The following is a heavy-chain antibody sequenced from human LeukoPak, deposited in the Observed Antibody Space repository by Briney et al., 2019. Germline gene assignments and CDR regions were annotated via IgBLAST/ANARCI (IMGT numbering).Heavy chain of an antibody. CDR1: GGSISSSSYY. D-gene: IGHD6-13*01. J-gene: IGHJ4*02. CDR2: IYYSGST. Sequence: SETLSLTCTVSGGSISSSSYYWGWIRQPPGKGLEWIGSIYYSGSTYYNPSLKSRVTISVDTSKNQFSLKLSSVTAADTAVYYCARVLAGSSWGGFDYWGQGTLVTVSS. CDR3: ARVLAGSSWGGFDY. V-gene: IGHV4-39*07.